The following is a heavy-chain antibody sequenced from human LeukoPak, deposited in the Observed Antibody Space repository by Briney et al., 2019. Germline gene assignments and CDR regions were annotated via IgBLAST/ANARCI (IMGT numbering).Heavy chain of an antibody. CDR2: INHSGST. J-gene: IGHJ5*02. CDR1: GGSFSGYY. Sequence: SETLSLTCAVYGGSFSGYYWSWIRPPPGKGLEWIGEINHSGSTNYNPSLKSRVTISVDTSKNQFSLQLNSVTPEDTAVYYCARNVRLGSGELSFAPFKNWFDPWGQGTLVTVSS. CDR3: ARNVRLGSGELSFAPFKNWFDP. V-gene: IGHV4-34*01. D-gene: IGHD3-16*02.